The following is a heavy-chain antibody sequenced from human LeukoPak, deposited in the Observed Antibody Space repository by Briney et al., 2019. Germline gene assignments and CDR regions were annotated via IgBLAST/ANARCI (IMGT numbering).Heavy chain of an antibody. J-gene: IGHJ5*02. CDR3: ARGRMELHGGSWKDWFDP. Sequence: KPSETLSLTCTVSGGSISSSSYYWGWIRQPPGKGLEWIGRIYTSGSTNYNPSLKSRVTMSVDTSKNQFSLKLSSVTAADTAVYYCARGRMELHGGSWKDWFDPWGQGTLVTVSS. D-gene: IGHD2-15*01. CDR1: GGSISSSSYY. CDR2: IYTSGST. V-gene: IGHV4-61*05.